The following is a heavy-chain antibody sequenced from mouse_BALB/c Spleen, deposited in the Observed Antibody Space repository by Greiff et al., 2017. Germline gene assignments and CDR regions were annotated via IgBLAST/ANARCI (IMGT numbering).Heavy chain of an antibody. J-gene: IGHJ3*01. D-gene: IGHD2-3*01. Sequence: EVKLEESGGGLVQPGGSMKLSCAASGFTFSDAWMYWVRQSPEKGLEWVAEIRSKGNNHATYYAESVRGRFTITRDDYKSSVYLQMNSLRAEDTGIYCCTGDDGYSPFAYWGQGTLVTVSA. CDR3: TGDDGYSPFAY. CDR1: GFTFSDAW. V-gene: IGHV6-6*01. CDR2: IRSKGNNHAT.